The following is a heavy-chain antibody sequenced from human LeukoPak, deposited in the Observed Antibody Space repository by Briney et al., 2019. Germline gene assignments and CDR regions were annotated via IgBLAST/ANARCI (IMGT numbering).Heavy chain of an antibody. CDR1: GFTFSGYD. CDR3: TKGYSGYDYAFDY. V-gene: IGHV3-30*18. D-gene: IGHD5-12*01. J-gene: IGHJ4*02. CDR2: ISYDGRNT. Sequence: ESGGSLRLSCATSGFTFSGYDMHWARQAPGKGLEWVAVISYDGRNTYYADSVKGRFTISRDKSKNTVDLQMNSLRAEDTAVYYCTKGYSGYDYAFDYWGQGTLVTVSS.